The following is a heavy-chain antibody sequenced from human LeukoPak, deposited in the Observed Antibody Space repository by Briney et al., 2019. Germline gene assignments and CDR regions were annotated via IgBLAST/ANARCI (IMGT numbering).Heavy chain of an antibody. CDR2: VSYSGRT. D-gene: IGHD1-1*01. J-gene: IGHJ4*02. V-gene: IGHV4-59*08. CDR3: ARHERGAENLDY. CDR1: GGSISNYY. Sequence: SETLSLTCTVSGGSISNYYWSWIRQPPRKGLECIGYVSYSGRTNHNPSLKSRVTISADTSKNQFSLKLTSVTAADTAVYYCARHERGAENLDYWGQGTLVTVSS.